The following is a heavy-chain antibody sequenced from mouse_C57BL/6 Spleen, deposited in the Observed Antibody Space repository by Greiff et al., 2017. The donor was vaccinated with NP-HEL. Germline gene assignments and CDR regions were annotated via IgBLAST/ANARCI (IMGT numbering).Heavy chain of an antibody. D-gene: IGHD2-4*01. J-gene: IGHJ4*01. V-gene: IGHV5-17*01. CDR1: GFTFSDYG. CDR3: ARRVYDYAMDY. CDR2: ISSGSSTI. Sequence: EVQRVESGGGLVKPGGSLKLSCAASGFTFSDYGMHWVRQAPEKGLEWVAYISSGSSTIYYADTVKGRFTISRDNAKNTLFLQMTSLRSEDTAMYYCARRVYDYAMDYWGQGTSVTVSS.